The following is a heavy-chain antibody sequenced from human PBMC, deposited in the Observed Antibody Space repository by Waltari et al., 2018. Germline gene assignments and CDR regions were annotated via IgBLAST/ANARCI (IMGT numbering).Heavy chain of an antibody. D-gene: IGHD1-20*01. J-gene: IGHJ6*03. CDR1: GYTFSGHY. Sequence: QVQLVQSGAEVKQPGASVKVSCKASGYTFSGHYIQWVRQAPGQGLERMGWINPRSGDTKYSQKFQGRVTVTADTSISTAYMEVTGLRSDDTAVYYCGRGGISYDYYYYMEVWGRGTTVTVSS. CDR2: INPRSGDT. CDR3: GRGGISYDYYYYMEV. V-gene: IGHV1-2*02.